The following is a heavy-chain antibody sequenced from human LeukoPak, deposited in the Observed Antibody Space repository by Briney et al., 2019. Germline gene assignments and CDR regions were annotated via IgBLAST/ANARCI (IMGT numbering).Heavy chain of an antibody. CDR3: ARDRALRQWLGYFDY. J-gene: IGHJ4*02. CDR1: GGSISSGGYY. Sequence: PSQTLSLTCNVSGGSISSGGYYWSWIRQHPGKGLEWIGYIYYSGSTYYNPSLKSRVTISVDTSKNQFSLKLSSVTAADTAVYYCARDRALRQWLGYFDYLGQGTLVTVSS. D-gene: IGHD6-19*01. V-gene: IGHV4-31*03. CDR2: IYYSGST.